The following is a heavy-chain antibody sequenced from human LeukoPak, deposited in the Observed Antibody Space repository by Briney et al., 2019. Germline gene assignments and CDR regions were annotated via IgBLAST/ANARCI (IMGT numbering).Heavy chain of an antibody. D-gene: IGHD3-10*01. CDR1: GFTFNNYA. J-gene: IGHJ4*02. V-gene: IGHV3-23*01. Sequence: GGSLRLSCAASGFTFNNYAMSWVRQAPGKGLEWVSTISGSGSGTDYADSVQGRFTISRDNSKNMLYLQMNSLRAEDTAVYYCARDQLTMIRGPNFDYWGQGTLVTVSS. CDR2: ISGSGSGT. CDR3: ARDQLTMIRGPNFDY.